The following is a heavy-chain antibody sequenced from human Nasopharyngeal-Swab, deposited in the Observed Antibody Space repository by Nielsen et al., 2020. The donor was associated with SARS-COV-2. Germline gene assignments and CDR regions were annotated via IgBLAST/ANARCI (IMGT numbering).Heavy chain of an antibody. V-gene: IGHV1-18*01. D-gene: IGHD3-3*01. J-gene: IGHJ6*02. Sequence: WVRQAPGQGLEWLGWISSYNGYTNYAHKFQGRVTMTTDTSTSTAYMELRTLRSDDTAVYYCARDGLDYDFWSAYFMDVWGQGTTVTVSS. CDR2: ISSYNGYT. CDR3: ARDGLDYDFWSAYFMDV.